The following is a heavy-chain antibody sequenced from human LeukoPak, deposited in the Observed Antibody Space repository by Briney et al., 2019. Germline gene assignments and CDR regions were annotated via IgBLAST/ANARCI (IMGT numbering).Heavy chain of an antibody. V-gene: IGHV4-38-2*01. D-gene: IGHD2-2*01. CDR3: ARLGYCSSTSCFP. CDR2: IYHSGST. Sequence: PSETLSLTCAVSRYSISIGYYWGWIRQPPGKGLEWIGSIYHSGSTYYNPSSKSRVKISVDMSKNQFSLKVSSVTAAATAVYYCARLGYCSSTSCFPWGQGTLVTVSS. CDR1: RYSISIGYY. J-gene: IGHJ5*02.